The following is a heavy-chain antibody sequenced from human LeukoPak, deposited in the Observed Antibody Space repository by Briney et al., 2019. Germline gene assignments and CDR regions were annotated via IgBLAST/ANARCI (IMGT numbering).Heavy chain of an antibody. Sequence: ASVKVSCKASGYTFTSYYVHWVRQAPGQGLEWMGWINPNSGGTNYAQKFQGRVTMTRDTSISTAYMELSRLRSDDTAVYYCAREYGGGDTFDYWGQGTLVTVSS. V-gene: IGHV1-2*02. CDR1: GYTFTSYY. CDR3: AREYGGGDTFDY. J-gene: IGHJ4*02. D-gene: IGHD2-21*01. CDR2: INPNSGGT.